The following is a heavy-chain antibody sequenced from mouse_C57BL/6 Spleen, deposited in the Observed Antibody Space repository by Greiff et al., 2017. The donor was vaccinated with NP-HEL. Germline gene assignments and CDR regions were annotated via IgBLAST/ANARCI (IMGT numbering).Heavy chain of an antibody. Sequence: QVQLQQSGAELVKPGASVKISCKASGYAFSSYWMNWVKQRPGKGLEWIGQIYPGAGDTNYNGKFKGKATLTADKSSSTAYMQLSSLTSEDSAVYVCARGATVVADQGYWYFDVWGTGTTVTVSS. D-gene: IGHD1-1*01. V-gene: IGHV1-80*01. J-gene: IGHJ1*03. CDR1: GYAFSSYW. CDR3: ARGATVVADQGYWYFDV. CDR2: IYPGAGDT.